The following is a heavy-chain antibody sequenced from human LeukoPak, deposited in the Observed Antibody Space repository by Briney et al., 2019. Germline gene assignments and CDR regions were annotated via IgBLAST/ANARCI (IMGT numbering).Heavy chain of an antibody. V-gene: IGHV4-59*08. J-gene: IGHJ6*02. CDR2: IYYSGST. CDR3: ARRSAGYGSGSYYYGMDV. CDR1: GGSISNFY. Sequence: SETLSLTCTVSGGSISNFYWSWIRQPPGKGLEYIGYIYYSGSTNFNPSLKSRVTISVDTSKNQFSLKLSSVTAADTAVYYCARRSAGYGSGSYYYGMDVWGQGTTVAVSS. D-gene: IGHD3-10*01.